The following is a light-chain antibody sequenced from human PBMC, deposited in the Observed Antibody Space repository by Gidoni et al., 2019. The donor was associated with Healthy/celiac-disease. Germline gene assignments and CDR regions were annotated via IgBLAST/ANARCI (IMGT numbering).Light chain of an antibody. CDR1: QSVSSSY. Sequence: EIVLTQSPGTLSLSPGERATLSCRASQSVSSSYVAWYQQKPGQAPRLLIYGASSRATGIPDRFSGSWSGTDFTLTISRLEPEDFAVYYCQQYGSSPITFGQXTRLEIK. CDR2: GAS. J-gene: IGKJ5*01. CDR3: QQYGSSPIT. V-gene: IGKV3-20*01.